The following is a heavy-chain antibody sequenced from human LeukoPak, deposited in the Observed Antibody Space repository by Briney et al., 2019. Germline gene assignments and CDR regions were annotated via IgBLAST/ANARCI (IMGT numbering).Heavy chain of an antibody. CDR2: ISNSGGRT. V-gene: IGHV3-23*02. CDR3: ARNKEQLNGGLEY. J-gene: IGHJ4*02. CDR1: VFTFNTQA. D-gene: IGHD6-13*01. Sequence: PGRSLRLSCIFSVFTFNTQAMRWVRQARRKGLEWVSTISNSGGRTYYGESGKGRFTISRDNSKNTLYLQMNSMRADDTALYYCARNKEQLNGGLEYWGKGTLVTVSS.